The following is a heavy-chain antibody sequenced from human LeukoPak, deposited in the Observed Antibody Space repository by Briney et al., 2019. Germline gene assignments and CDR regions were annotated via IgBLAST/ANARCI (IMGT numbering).Heavy chain of an antibody. Sequence: GGSLRLSCAASGFTFTGSAIHWVRQASGKGLEWVGRIRSKANSYVTAYAASVNGRFTISRDNAKNTLYLQMKSLGAEDTAVYYCARAGNYRFDYWGQGTLVTVSS. V-gene: IGHV3-73*01. CDR3: ARAGNYRFDY. CDR2: IRSKANSYVT. D-gene: IGHD1-7*01. CDR1: GFTFTGSA. J-gene: IGHJ4*02.